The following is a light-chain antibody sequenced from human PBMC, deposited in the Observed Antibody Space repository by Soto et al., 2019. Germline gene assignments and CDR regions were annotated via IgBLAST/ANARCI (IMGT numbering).Light chain of an antibody. J-gene: IGKJ3*01. V-gene: IGKV3-15*01. Sequence: IVMTQSPATLSVSPGERATLSCRASQRIDTSLAWYQQRPGQAPRLLLYNAATRATGIPARFSGRGFGTEFTLTISSLQSEDFALYYCQQYYKWPPFTFGPGTKVDIK. CDR2: NAA. CDR1: QRIDTS. CDR3: QQYYKWPPFT.